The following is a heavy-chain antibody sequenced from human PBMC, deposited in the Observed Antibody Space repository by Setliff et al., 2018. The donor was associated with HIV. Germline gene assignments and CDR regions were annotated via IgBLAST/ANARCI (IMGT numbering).Heavy chain of an antibody. Sequence: SVKVSCQASGHTFTAYGITWVRQAPGQGLEWMGWMSAYSGDTKYAQKLQGRVNMTRDTSTDTAYVELRSLRFDDTALYYCVRGYYYDKTGYGTFDIWGQGTVVTVSS. CDR3: VRGYYYDKTGYGTFDI. CDR2: MSAYSGDT. D-gene: IGHD3-22*01. V-gene: IGHV1-18*04. CDR1: GHTFTAYG. J-gene: IGHJ3*02.